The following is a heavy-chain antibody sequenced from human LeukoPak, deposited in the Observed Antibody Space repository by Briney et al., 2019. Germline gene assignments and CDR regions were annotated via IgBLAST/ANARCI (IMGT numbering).Heavy chain of an antibody. Sequence: GGSLRLSCTGSGFTFGNHAMSWVRQAPGKGLEWVGFIRSKAYRGTTEYAASVRGRFTISRDDSASIAYLQMSSLKTEDTAVYYCARGPIQLWIHNAMDVWGQGTMVTVSS. CDR2: IRSKAYRGTT. V-gene: IGHV3-49*04. D-gene: IGHD5-18*01. CDR3: ARGPIQLWIHNAMDV. CDR1: GFTFGNHA. J-gene: IGHJ6*02.